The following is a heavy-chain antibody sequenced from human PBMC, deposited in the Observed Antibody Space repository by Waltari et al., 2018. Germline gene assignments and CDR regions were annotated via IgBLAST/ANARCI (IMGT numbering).Heavy chain of an antibody. CDR2: VGPEDGET. V-gene: IGHV1-69-2*01. CDR3: VTALGDRSSASRPFDV. J-gene: IGHJ3*01. D-gene: IGHD3-10*01. CDR1: GYRFTDYY. Sequence: EVQLLQSGTELKKPGSTVKISCQVSGYRFTDYYIHWVQQAPGKGPQWMGLVGPEDGETIYAERCQGRVTITADTSTETAFMELSSLTSDDTAVYYCVTALGDRSSASRPFDVWGLGTLITVSS.